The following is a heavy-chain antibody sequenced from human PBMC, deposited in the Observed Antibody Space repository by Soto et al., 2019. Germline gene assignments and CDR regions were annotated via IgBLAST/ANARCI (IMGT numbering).Heavy chain of an antibody. CDR1: GYTFTGYY. V-gene: IGHV1-2*04. CDR3: ARWGCSGGSCYWGGGAFDI. J-gene: IGHJ3*02. Sequence: ASVKVSCKASGYTFTGYYMHWVRQAPGQGPEWMGWINPNSGGTNYAQKFQGWVTMTRDTSISTAYMELSRLRSDDTAVYYCARWGCSGGSCYWGGGAFDIWGQGTMVTVSS. D-gene: IGHD2-15*01. CDR2: INPNSGGT.